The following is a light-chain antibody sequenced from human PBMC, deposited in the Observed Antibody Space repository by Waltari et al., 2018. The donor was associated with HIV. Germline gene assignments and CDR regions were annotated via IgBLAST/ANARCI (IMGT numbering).Light chain of an antibody. CDR3: QYYGTSFT. CDR1: QSIGTDY. V-gene: IGKV3-20*01. J-gene: IGKJ4*01. Sequence: VVLTQSPGTLSLSPGESATPSCRASQSIGTDYLAWYHQKPGQAPRLLIYHAYSRATGIPDRFSGSGSGTDFTLTISGLEPDDFAVYYCQYYGTSFTFGGGTKVEIK. CDR2: HAY.